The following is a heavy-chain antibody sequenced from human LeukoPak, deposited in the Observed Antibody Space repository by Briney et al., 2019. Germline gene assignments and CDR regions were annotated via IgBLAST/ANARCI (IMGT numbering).Heavy chain of an antibody. Sequence: ASVKVSCTASGGTFSSYAISWVRQAPGQGLEWMGWISAYNGNTNYAQKLQGRVTMTTDTSTSTAYMELRSLTSDDTAVYYCARVTFYYDSSGHFDYWGQGTLGTVSA. CDR3: ARVTFYYDSSGHFDY. CDR2: ISAYNGNT. CDR1: GGTFSSYA. J-gene: IGHJ4*02. V-gene: IGHV1-18*01. D-gene: IGHD3-22*01.